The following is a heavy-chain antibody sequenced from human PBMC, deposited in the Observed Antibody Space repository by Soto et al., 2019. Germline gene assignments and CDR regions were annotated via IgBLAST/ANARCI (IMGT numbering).Heavy chain of an antibody. CDR3: ARVPRCCSGGSPFDY. J-gene: IGHJ4*02. Sequence: QVQLVQSGAEVKKPGASVKVSCKASGYTFTSYDINWVRQATGQGLEWMGWMNPNSGNTGYAQKCQGRATMTRNNSISTAYMELSSLRSEDTAVYYCARVPRCCSGGSPFDYWGQGTLVTVSS. CDR2: MNPNSGNT. V-gene: IGHV1-8*01. D-gene: IGHD2-15*01. CDR1: GYTFTSYD.